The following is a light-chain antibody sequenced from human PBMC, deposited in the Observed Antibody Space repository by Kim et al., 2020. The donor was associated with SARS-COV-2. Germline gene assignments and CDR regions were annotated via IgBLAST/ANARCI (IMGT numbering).Light chain of an antibody. V-gene: IGLV1-47*01. CDR2: RNN. CDR3: AAWDDSLSGRV. CDR1: TSNIGTNY. Sequence: ELTQPPSASGTPGQRVTISCSGSTSNIGTNYVYWYQQLPGTAPKLLIDRNNQRPSGVPDRFSGSKSGTSASLAISGLRSEDEADYYCAAWDDSLSGRVFGGGTQLTVL. J-gene: IGLJ2*01.